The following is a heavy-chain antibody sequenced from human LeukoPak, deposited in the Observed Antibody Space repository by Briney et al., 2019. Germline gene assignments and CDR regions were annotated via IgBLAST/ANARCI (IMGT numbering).Heavy chain of an antibody. CDR1: GGSISSSSYY. D-gene: IGHD3-22*01. CDR2: INHSGST. J-gene: IGHJ4*02. CDR3: AGYDSSGYSSFS. V-gene: IGHV4-39*07. Sequence: SETLSLTCTVSGGSISSSSYYWAWIRQPPGKGLEWIGEINHSGSTNYNPSLKSRVTISVDTSKNQFSLKLSSVTAADTAVYYCAGYDSSGYSSFSWGQGTLVTVSS.